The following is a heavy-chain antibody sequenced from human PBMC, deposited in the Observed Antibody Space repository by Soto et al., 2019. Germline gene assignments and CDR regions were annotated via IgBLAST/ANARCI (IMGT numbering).Heavy chain of an antibody. Sequence: PGESLKISCKGSGYSFTSYWIGWVRQMPGKGLEWMGIIYPGDSDTRYSPSFQGQVTISADKSISTAYLQWSSLKASDTAMYYCARLVQSGWITYYFDYWGQGTLVTVSS. J-gene: IGHJ4*02. V-gene: IGHV5-51*01. D-gene: IGHD6-19*01. CDR1: GYSFTSYW. CDR3: ARLVQSGWITYYFDY. CDR2: IYPGDSDT.